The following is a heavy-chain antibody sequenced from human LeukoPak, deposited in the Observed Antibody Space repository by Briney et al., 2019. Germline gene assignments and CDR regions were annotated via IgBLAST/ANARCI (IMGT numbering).Heavy chain of an antibody. CDR2: ITGGGGGT. Sequence: SGGSLRLSCAASGFTFSSYAMSWVRQPPGKGLEWVSGITGGGGGTYYADSVKGRFTISRDNSKNTLYVQMKSLRAEDTAVYYCARCRYSTPHAFDIWGQGTMVTVSS. D-gene: IGHD6-13*01. V-gene: IGHV3-23*01. CDR3: ARCRYSTPHAFDI. J-gene: IGHJ3*02. CDR1: GFTFSSYA.